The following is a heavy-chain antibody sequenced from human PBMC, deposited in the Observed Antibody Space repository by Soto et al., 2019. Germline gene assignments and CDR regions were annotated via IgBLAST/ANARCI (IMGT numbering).Heavy chain of an antibody. Sequence: QITLKESGPTLVKPTQTLTLTCTFSGFSLSTSGVGVGWIRQPPGKALELLALIYWDDDKRYSPSLKSRLTITKDTSKGQVVLTMTNMDPVDTATYYCGLSWGAQQLEAELDYWGQGNLVTVSS. J-gene: IGHJ4*02. D-gene: IGHD6-13*01. CDR1: GFSLSTSGVG. CDR2: IYWDDDK. CDR3: GLSWGAQQLEAELDY. V-gene: IGHV2-5*02.